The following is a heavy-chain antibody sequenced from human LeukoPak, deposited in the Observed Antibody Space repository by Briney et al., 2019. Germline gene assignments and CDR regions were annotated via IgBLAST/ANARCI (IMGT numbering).Heavy chain of an antibody. CDR3: AAALAIAVGGTTPGDY. Sequence: GGSLRLSCAASGFTFSSHYMNWIRQAPGKGLEWVSSITSSSSDIFYADSVKGRFTISRDNAKNSLYLKMNSLRVEDTAVYYCAAALAIAVGGTTPGDYWGQGTLVTVSS. V-gene: IGHV3-21*06. CDR2: ITSSSSDI. J-gene: IGHJ4*02. CDR1: GFTFSSHY. D-gene: IGHD6-19*01.